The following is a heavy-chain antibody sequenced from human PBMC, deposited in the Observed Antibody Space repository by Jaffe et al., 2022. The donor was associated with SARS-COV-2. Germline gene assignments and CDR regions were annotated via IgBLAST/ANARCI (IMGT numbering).Heavy chain of an antibody. V-gene: IGHV3-21*01. CDR1: GFTFSSYS. Sequence: EVQLVESGGGLVKPGGSLRLSCAASGFTFSSYSMNWVRQAPGKGLEWVSSISSSSSYIYYADSVKGRFTISRDNAKNSLYLQMNSLRAEDTAVYYCAREKYDFWSGYFAKDRTYYYGMDVWGQGTTVTVSS. J-gene: IGHJ6*02. CDR2: ISSSSSYI. D-gene: IGHD3-3*01. CDR3: AREKYDFWSGYFAKDRTYYYGMDV.